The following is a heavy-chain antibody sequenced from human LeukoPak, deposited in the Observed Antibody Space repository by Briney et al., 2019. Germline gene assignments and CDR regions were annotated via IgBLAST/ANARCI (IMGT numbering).Heavy chain of an antibody. CDR2: IDGTGSTT. CDR1: GFTFSSYA. Sequence: GGSLRLSCAASGFTFSSYAMNWVRQAPGKGLDCVSAIDGTGSTTYYANSVRGRFTISRNNSTNPLYLQMGSLRVEDMAVYSCARVLPGASTYDYWGRGTLVTVSS. CDR3: ARVLPGASTYDY. V-gene: IGHV3-64*01. J-gene: IGHJ4*02.